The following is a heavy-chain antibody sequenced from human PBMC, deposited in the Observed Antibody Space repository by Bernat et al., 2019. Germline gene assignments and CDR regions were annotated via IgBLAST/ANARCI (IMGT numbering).Heavy chain of an antibody. CDR3: ARDGFERIAAAAN. CDR2: ISAYNGNT. J-gene: IGHJ4*02. CDR1: GYTCTSYG. Sequence: QVQLVQSGAEVKKPGASVKVSCKDSGYTCTSYGISWERQAHGQGLEWMGWISAYNGNTNYAQKLQGRVPMTPDTSTSTAYMELRSLRSADTAVYYCARDGFERIAAAANWGQGTLVTVSS. V-gene: IGHV1-18*01. D-gene: IGHD6-13*01.